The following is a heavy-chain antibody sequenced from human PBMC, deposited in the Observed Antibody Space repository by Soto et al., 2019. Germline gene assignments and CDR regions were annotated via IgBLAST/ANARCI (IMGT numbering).Heavy chain of an antibody. CDR3: VGDPGFDVWNGMDV. CDR2: IWHDGSNK. CDR1: GFTFINFA. D-gene: IGHD3-16*01. J-gene: IGHJ6*02. Sequence: QVQLVESGGGVVQPGGSLRLSCAASGFTFINFAMHWVRQAPGKGLEWVAVIWHDGSNKYYADSVEGRFTISRDNFKRSLYLQMDGLRVEVTAVYYCVGDPGFDVWNGMDVWGQGTTVTVSS. V-gene: IGHV3-33*01.